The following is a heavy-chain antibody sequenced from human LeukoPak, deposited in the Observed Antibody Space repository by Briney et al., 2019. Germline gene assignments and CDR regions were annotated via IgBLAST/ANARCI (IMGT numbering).Heavy chain of an antibody. D-gene: IGHD3-10*01. V-gene: IGHV4-61*02. CDR3: ARGHYYGSGSGTV. J-gene: IGHJ4*02. Sequence: TLSLTCTVSGGSISSGSYYWGWIRQPGGKGLEGIGRMYISGSTNYNPSLKSQFTISVETAKNQFSRKLRSVTPAHTAVYYCARGHYYGSGSGTVWGQGTLVTVSS. CDR2: MYISGST. CDR1: GGSISSGSYY.